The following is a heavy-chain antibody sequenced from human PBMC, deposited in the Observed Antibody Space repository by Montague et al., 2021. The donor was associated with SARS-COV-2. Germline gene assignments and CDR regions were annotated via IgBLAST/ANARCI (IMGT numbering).Heavy chain of an antibody. V-gene: IGHV6-1*01. D-gene: IGHD1-7*01. CDR3: ARGWNYAFDI. CDR2: N. Sequence: NDYAVSVKSRITISPDTSKNKFSLHLNSVTPEDTAVYYCARGWNYAFDIWSKGTMVTVSS. J-gene: IGHJ3*02.